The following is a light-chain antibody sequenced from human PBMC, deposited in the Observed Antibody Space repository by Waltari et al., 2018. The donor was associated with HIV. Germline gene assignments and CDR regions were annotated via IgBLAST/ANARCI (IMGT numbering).Light chain of an antibody. CDR2: TTN. J-gene: IGLJ3*02. Sequence: QTVVTQEPSFSVSPGGTVTLTCGLRSGSVSTSYYPSWYQQTPCQTPGTLIYTTNTRASGVPVRFSGSILGNKAALTITGAQADDESDYYGVLYMGSGIGVFGGGTKLTVL. CDR1: SGSVSTSYY. CDR3: VLYMGSGIGV. V-gene: IGLV8-61*01.